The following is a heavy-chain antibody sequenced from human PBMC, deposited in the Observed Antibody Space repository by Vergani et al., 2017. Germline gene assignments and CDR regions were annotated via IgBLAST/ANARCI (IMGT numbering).Heavy chain of an antibody. V-gene: IGHV1-24*01. J-gene: IGHJ4*02. D-gene: IGHD1-7*01. CDR1: GYTFTSYY. Sequence: QVQLVQSGAEVKKPGASVKVSCKASGYTFTSYYMHWVRQAPGKGLEWMGGFDPEDGETIYAQKFQGRVTMTEDTSTDTAYMELSSLRSEDTAVYYCATALFGNLWNYGHYWGQGTLVTVSS. CDR3: ATALFGNLWNYGHY. CDR2: FDPEDGET.